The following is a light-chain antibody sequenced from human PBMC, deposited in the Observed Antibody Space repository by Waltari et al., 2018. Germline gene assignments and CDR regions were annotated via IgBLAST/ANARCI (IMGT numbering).Light chain of an antibody. CDR1: SSDVGGYKY. J-gene: IGLJ2*01. CDR3: SSYTSSSTVV. CDR2: EVS. Sequence: QSALTQPASVSGSPGQSITISCTGTSSDVGGYKYVSWYQQHPGKAPKLMIYEVSKRPSGVSTRFSGSKSGNTASLTIAGLQAEDEADYYCSSYTSSSTVVFGGGTKLTVL. V-gene: IGLV2-14*01.